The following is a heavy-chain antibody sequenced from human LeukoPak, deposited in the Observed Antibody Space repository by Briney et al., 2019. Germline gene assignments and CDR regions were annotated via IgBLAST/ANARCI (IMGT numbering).Heavy chain of an antibody. Sequence: KPSETLSLTCAVYGGSFSGYYWSWIRQPPGKGLEWIGEINHSGSTNYNPSLKSRVTISVDTSKNQFSLKLSSVTAADTAVYYCARARGPRLTPFWSGYHSFDYWGQGTLVSVSS. CDR1: GGSFSGYY. CDR3: ARARGPRLTPFWSGYHSFDY. CDR2: INHSGST. V-gene: IGHV4-34*01. D-gene: IGHD3-3*01. J-gene: IGHJ4*02.